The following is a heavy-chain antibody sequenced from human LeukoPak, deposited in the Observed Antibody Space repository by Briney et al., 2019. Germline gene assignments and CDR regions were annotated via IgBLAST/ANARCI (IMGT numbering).Heavy chain of an antibody. CDR1: GFTFSSFP. D-gene: IGHD6-19*01. Sequence: GGSLRLSCAASGFTFSSFPMHWVRQAPGKGLEWVAVISYDGSNKYYADSVKGRFTISRDNSKNTLYLQMNSLRTEDTSVYYCAKSYDSGWYVSDYWGQGTLVTVSS. CDR3: AKSYDSGWYVSDY. J-gene: IGHJ4*02. V-gene: IGHV3-30*18. CDR2: ISYDGSNK.